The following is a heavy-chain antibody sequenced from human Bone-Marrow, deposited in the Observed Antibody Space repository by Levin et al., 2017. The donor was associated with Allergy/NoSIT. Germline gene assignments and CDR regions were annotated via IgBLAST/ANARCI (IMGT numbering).Heavy chain of an antibody. D-gene: IGHD5-12*01. V-gene: IGHV3-7*01. CDR2: IKPDGSEK. CDR3: VRGAYSSFSSFSTEPTFRPFEY. Sequence: GGSLRLSCAASGFSFRSFWMNWVRQAPGKGLEWVANIKPDGSEKNYVASVKGRFTISRDNAKNSLYLQMNSLRGEDTAVYYCVRGAYSSFSSFSTEPTFRPFEYWGQGTLVTVSS. J-gene: IGHJ4*02. CDR1: GFSFRSFW.